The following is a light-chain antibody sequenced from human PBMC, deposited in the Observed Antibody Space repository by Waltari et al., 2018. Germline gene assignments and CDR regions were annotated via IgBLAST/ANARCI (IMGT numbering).Light chain of an antibody. Sequence: QLVLTQSPSASASLGASVKPTRPLSSGHSSNIIAWLQQHPGKGPRYLMKVNSDGSHRTGDDIPCRFSGSRSGAERYLTISSLQSEDEADYYCETGGHGTWVFGGGTKLTVL. CDR3: ETGGHGTWV. CDR1: SGHSSNI. CDR2: VNSDGSH. J-gene: IGLJ3*02. V-gene: IGLV4-69*01.